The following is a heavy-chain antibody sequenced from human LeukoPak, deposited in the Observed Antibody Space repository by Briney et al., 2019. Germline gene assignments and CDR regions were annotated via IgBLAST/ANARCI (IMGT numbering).Heavy chain of an antibody. V-gene: IGHV3-30-3*01. CDR3: ARVSHLYYDFWSDYYAY. D-gene: IGHD3-3*01. J-gene: IGHJ4*02. CDR1: GFTFSSYA. CDR2: ISYDGSNK. Sequence: PGRSLRLSCAASGFTFSSYAMHWVRQAPGKGLEWVAVISYDGSNKYYADSVKGRFTISRDNSKNTLYLQMNSLRAEDTAVYYCARVSHLYYDFWSDYYAYWGQGTLVTVSS.